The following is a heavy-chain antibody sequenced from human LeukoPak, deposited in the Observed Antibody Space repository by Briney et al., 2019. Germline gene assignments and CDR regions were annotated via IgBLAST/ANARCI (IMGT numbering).Heavy chain of an antibody. CDR1: GFTFSSYW. CDR2: ISSDGSST. Sequence: GGSLRLSCAASGFTFSSYWMHWVRQAPGKGPVWVSRISSDGSSTSYADSVKGRFTISRDNAKNTLYLQMNSLRAEDTAVYYCARGIIASTMTPFDYWCQGTLVTVSS. D-gene: IGHD5/OR15-5a*01. J-gene: IGHJ4*02. V-gene: IGHV3-74*01. CDR3: ARGIIASTMTPFDY.